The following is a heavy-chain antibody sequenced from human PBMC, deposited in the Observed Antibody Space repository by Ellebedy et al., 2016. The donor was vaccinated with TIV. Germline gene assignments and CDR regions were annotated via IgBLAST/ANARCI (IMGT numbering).Heavy chain of an antibody. CDR3: TTEKYNWWGYFGL. Sequence: AASVMVSCKVSGYSLSELSMHWVRQAPGKGLEWMGGFDPEDGETVYAQKFQDTVTMTEDTATDTTYMELSSLRCEDTAVYYCTTEKYNWWGYFGLWGRGTLVTVSS. CDR1: GYSLSELS. V-gene: IGHV1-24*01. J-gene: IGHJ2*01. CDR2: FDPEDGET. D-gene: IGHD1-20*01.